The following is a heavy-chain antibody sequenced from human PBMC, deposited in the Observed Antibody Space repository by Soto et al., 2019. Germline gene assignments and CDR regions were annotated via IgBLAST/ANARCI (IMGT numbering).Heavy chain of an antibody. CDR1: GFTFDDYA. CDR2: IGWNSGSI. V-gene: IGHV3-9*01. CDR3: AKDVVDCSGGSCYSGMFSAFDI. D-gene: IGHD2-15*01. J-gene: IGHJ3*02. Sequence: EVQLVESGGGLVQPGRSLRLSCAASGFTFDDYAMHWVRQAPGKGLEWVSGIGWNSGSIGYADSVKGRFTISRDNAKNSLYLQMNSLRAEDTALYYCAKDVVDCSGGSCYSGMFSAFDIWGKGTMVTVSS.